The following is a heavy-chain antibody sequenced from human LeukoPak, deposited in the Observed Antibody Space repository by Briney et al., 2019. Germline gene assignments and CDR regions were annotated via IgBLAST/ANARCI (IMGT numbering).Heavy chain of an antibody. J-gene: IGHJ3*02. V-gene: IGHV2-5*01. CDR3: AHRNWGSAHGSFDI. Sequence: SGPTLVKPTQTLTLTCTFSGFSLSTSEVGVGWIRQPPGKTLEWLALIYWNDDKRYSPSLKSRLTITKDTSKNQVVLTMTNMDPVDTATYYCAHRNWGSAHGSFDIWGQGTMVTVSS. CDR1: GFSLSTSEVG. CDR2: IYWNDDK. D-gene: IGHD7-27*01.